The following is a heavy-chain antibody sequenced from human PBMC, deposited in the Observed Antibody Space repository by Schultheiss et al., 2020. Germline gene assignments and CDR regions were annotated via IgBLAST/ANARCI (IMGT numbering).Heavy chain of an antibody. CDR1: GFTFSSYG. Sequence: GGSLRLSCATSGFTFSSYGMHWVRQAPGKGLEWVSGISITGDTYYSDSVKGRFTISTDNSKNTLYLQMNSLRAEDTAVYYCAKLVGGGRGGTQFDYWGQGTLVTVSS. V-gene: IGHV3-NL1*01. CDR2: ISITGDT. CDR3: AKLVGGGRGGTQFDY. D-gene: IGHD1-26*01. J-gene: IGHJ4*02.